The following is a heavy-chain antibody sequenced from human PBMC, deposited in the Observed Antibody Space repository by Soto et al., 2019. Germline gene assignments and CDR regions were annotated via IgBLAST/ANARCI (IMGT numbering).Heavy chain of an antibody. CDR2: IDPSDSYT. V-gene: IGHV5-10-1*01. CDR3: ARGVVPAAMPVYYYYGMEV. D-gene: IGHD2-2*01. CDR1: GYSFPSYW. J-gene: IGHJ6*02. Sequence: PGESLNIPCKGSGYSFPSYWISWVRQMPGKGLEWMGRIDPSDSYTNYSPSFQGHVTNSADKSISTAYLQWSSLMASDTAMYYCARGVVPAAMPVYYYYGMEVWAKGPRSPSP.